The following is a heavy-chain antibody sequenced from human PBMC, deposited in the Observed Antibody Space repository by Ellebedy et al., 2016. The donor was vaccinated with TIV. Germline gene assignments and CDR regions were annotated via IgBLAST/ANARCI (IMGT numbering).Heavy chain of an antibody. D-gene: IGHD5-18*01. V-gene: IGHV3-23*01. CDR3: AKVMNGYSYAPDDI. CDR1: GFTFTNYV. J-gene: IGHJ4*02. Sequence: PGGSLRLSCAASGFTFTNYVMNWVRQAPGKGLEWVSTVSYTGAATYFADSVKGRFTIPRDNSKNTLYLHMDRLRAADTAIYYCAKVMNGYSYAPDDIWGQGTLVTVSS. CDR2: VSYTGAAT.